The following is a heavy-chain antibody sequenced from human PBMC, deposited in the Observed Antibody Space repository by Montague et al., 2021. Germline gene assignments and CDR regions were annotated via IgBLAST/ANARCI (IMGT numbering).Heavy chain of an antibody. V-gene: IGHV3-30-3*01. CDR2: ISYDGSNK. Sequence: FRRLSCAASGFPFSSYAMHWVRQAPGKGLEWVAVISYDGSNKYYADSVKGRFTISRDNSKNTLYLQMNSLRAEDTAVYYCARSLTSGLLAEYFQHWGQGTLVTVSS. CDR1: GFPFSSYA. CDR3: ARSLTSGLLAEYFQH. J-gene: IGHJ1*01. D-gene: IGHD6-19*01.